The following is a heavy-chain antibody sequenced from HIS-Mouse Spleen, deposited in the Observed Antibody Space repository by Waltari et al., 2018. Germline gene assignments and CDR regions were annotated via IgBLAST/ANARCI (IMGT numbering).Heavy chain of an antibody. CDR1: GGPISSSSYY. CDR2: SYYSGST. V-gene: IGHV4-39*01. J-gene: IGHJ5*02. Sequence: QLQLQESGPGLVKPSATLSLTCTLSGGPISSSSYYWGWIRQPPGKGLEWIGSSYYSGSTYYNPSLKSRVTISVDTSKNQFSLKLSSVTAADTAVYYCARKRTASGWFDPWGQGTLVTVSS. CDR3: ARKRTASGWFDP. D-gene: IGHD2-21*02.